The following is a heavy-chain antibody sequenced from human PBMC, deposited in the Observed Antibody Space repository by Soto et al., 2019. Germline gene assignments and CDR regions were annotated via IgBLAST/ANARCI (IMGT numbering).Heavy chain of an antibody. J-gene: IGHJ3*02. V-gene: IGHV3-49*03. Sequence: PGGSLRLSCTASGFTFGDYAMSWFRQAPGKGLEWVGFIRSKAYGGTTEYAASVKGRFTISRDDSKSIAYLQMNSLKTEDTAVYYCPRWKRNLVVAGGDAVRFLTQWVTTRTAFAIWGQGTVVTVSS. D-gene: IGHD2-15*01. CDR2: IRSKAYGGTT. CDR3: PRWKRNLVVAGGDAVRFLTQWVTTRTAFAI. CDR1: GFTFGDYA.